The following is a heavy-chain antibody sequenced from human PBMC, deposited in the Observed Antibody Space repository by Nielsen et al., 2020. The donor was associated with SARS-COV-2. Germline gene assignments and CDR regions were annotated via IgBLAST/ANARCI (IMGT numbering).Heavy chain of an antibody. D-gene: IGHD4/OR15-4a*01. J-gene: IGHJ6*02. CDR3: ARDRTMAPPGYYGMDD. Sequence: SETLSLTCTVSGGSISSGGYYWSWIRQHPGKGLEWIGYIYYSGSTYYNPSLKSRVTISVDTSKNQFSLKLSSVTAADTAVYYCARDRTMAPPGYYGMDDWGQGTTVTVSS. CDR1: GGSISSGGYY. V-gene: IGHV4-31*03. CDR2: IYYSGST.